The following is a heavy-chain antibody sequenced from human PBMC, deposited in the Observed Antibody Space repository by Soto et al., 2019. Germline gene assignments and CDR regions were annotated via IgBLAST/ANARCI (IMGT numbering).Heavy chain of an antibody. CDR2: ISGSGGST. J-gene: IGHJ4*02. V-gene: IGHV3-23*01. Sequence: EVQLLESGGGLVQPGGSLRLSCAASGFTFSSYAMSWVRQAPGKGLEWVSAISGSGGSTYYADSVKGRFTISRDNSKNTLYLQMNSLRAEDSAVYYCAKYSSGWYYPFDYWGQGTLVTVSS. CDR1: GFTFSSYA. CDR3: AKYSSGWYYPFDY. D-gene: IGHD6-19*01.